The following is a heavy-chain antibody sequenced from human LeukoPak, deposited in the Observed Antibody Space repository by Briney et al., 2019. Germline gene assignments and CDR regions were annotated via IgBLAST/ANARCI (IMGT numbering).Heavy chain of an antibody. V-gene: IGHV1-18*01. Sequence: ASVKVSCKASGYTFTSYGISWVRQAPGQGLEWMGWISAYNGNTNYAQKLQGRVTMTTDTSTSTAYMELRSLRSDDTAVYYCARHNYGDYDYYYYMDVWGKGTTVTVSS. CDR1: GYTFTSYG. CDR2: ISAYNGNT. J-gene: IGHJ6*03. CDR3: ARHNYGDYDYYYYMDV. D-gene: IGHD4-17*01.